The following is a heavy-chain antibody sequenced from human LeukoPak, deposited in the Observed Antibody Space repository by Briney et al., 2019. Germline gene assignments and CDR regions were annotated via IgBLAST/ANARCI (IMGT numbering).Heavy chain of an antibody. CDR3: ARHTYYDILTGYPSETNFDY. J-gene: IGHJ4*02. D-gene: IGHD3-9*01. Sequence: SETLSLTCTVSGDSIKSSSYYWAWVRQPPGKGLEWIASIYYSGSTYYNPSLKSRVTISVDTSKNQFSLKLSSVTAADTAVYYCARHTYYDILTGYPSETNFDYWGQGTLVTVSS. CDR2: IYYSGST. CDR1: GDSIKSSSYY. V-gene: IGHV4-39*01.